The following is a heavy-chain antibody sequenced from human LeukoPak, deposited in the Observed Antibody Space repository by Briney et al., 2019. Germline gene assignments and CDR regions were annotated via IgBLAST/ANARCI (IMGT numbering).Heavy chain of an antibody. D-gene: IGHD3-10*01. CDR1: GGSISSSSYY. Sequence: LETLSLTCTVSGGSISSSSYYWGWIRQPPGKGLEWIGSIYYSGSTYYNPSLKSRVTISVDTSKNQFSLKLSSVTAADTAVYYCARHLYDLWFREYYYYMDVWGKGTTVTVSS. V-gene: IGHV4-39*01. CDR2: IYYSGST. J-gene: IGHJ6*03. CDR3: ARHLYDLWFREYYYYMDV.